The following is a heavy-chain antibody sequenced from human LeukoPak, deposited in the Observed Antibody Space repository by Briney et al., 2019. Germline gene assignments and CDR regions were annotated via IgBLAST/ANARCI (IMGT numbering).Heavy chain of an antibody. V-gene: IGHV4-59*01. J-gene: IGHJ4*02. D-gene: IGHD5-18*01. Sequence: PSKTLSLTCTVSGGSISSYYWSWIRQPPGKGLEWIGYIYNSGSTNYNPSLKSRVTISVDTSKNQFSLKLSSVTAADTAVYYCARERIQLWLRYFDYWGQGTLVTVSS. CDR3: ARERIQLWLRYFDY. CDR1: GGSISSYY. CDR2: IYNSGST.